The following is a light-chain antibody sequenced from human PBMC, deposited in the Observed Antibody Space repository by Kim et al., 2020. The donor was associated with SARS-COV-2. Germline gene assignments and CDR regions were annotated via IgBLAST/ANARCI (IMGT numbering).Light chain of an antibody. J-gene: IGKJ2*01. CDR2: GTS. CDR3: QQYDRSPYT. CDR1: RGVAGNH. Sequence: WSPGERATLSCRTSRGVAGNHFAWYQQNPGQAPRLLIYGTSSRATGIPDRISASESGTDFTLTISRLEPEDFAVYYCQQYDRSPYTFGQGTKLEI. V-gene: IGKV3-20*01.